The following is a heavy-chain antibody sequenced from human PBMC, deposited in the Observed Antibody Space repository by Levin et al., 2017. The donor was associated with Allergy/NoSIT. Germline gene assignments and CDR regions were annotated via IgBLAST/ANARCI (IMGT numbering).Heavy chain of an antibody. J-gene: IGHJ4*02. V-gene: IGHV3-33*01. CDR2: IWYDGSNK. D-gene: IGHD2-15*01. CDR3: ARELGYCSGGSCYIDY. Sequence: SCAASGFTFSSYGMHWVRQAPGKGLEWVAVIWYDGSNKYYADSVKGRFTISRDNSKNTLYLQMNSLRAEDTAVYYCARELGYCSGGSCYIDYWGQGTLVTVSS. CDR1: GFTFSSYG.